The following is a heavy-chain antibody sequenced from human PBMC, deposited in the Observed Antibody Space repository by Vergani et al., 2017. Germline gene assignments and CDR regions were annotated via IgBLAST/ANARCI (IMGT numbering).Heavy chain of an antibody. D-gene: IGHD3-22*01. CDR1: GASVNSYY. Sequence: QVKLQESGPGLVKPSETLSLTCTVSGASVNSYYWSWIRQPPGKGLEWMGYVSFRGDTLYDPSVKGRMTISLNTSSNQFSLKLSSVTAADTAVYYCARKRITMSQAFDYWGQGTLVTVSS. J-gene: IGHJ4*02. V-gene: IGHV4-59*02. CDR3: ARKRITMSQAFDY. CDR2: VSFRGDT.